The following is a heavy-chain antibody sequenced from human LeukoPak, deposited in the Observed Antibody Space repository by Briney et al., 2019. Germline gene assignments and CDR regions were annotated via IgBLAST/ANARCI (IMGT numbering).Heavy chain of an antibody. CDR1: GYTFTSYD. D-gene: IGHD6-13*01. CDR2: MNPNSANT. V-gene: IGHV1-8*01. Sequence: ASVKASCKASGYTFTSYDINWVRQATGQGLEWMGWMNPNSANTGYAQKFQGRVTMTRNTSISTAYMELSGLRSEDTAVYYCARGPPESSNSDYWGQGTLVTVSS. CDR3: ARGPPESSNSDY. J-gene: IGHJ4*02.